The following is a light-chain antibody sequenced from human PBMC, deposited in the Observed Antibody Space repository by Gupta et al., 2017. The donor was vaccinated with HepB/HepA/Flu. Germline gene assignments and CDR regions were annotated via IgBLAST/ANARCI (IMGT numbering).Light chain of an antibody. CDR3: ATWDGSLSAWV. Sequence: QSVLTQPPSASGTPGQRVTISCSGSSSNIGINSVYWYQQRPGTAPKLLIHRNNQRPSGVPDRFSGSKSGTSASLAISGLRSEDEADYYCATWDGSLSAWVFGGGTKLTVL. CDR2: RNN. CDR1: SSNIGINS. J-gene: IGLJ3*02. V-gene: IGLV1-47*01.